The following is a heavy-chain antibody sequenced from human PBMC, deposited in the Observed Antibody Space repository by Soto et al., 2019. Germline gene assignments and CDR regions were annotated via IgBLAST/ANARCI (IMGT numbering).Heavy chain of an antibody. V-gene: IGHV3-23*01. D-gene: IGHD4-4*01. CDR3: AKGHSDYQGDYNYYGMDV. CDR2: STGAGGST. CDR1: GFPFSSYA. J-gene: IGHJ6*02. Sequence: GGSLRLSCAASGFPFSSYAISWVRQAPGKGLEWVAASTGAGGSTYKVDSEKGRFTISRDNSKKTVYLQLDGLRAEDTAIYYCAKGHSDYQGDYNYYGMDVWGQGTTVTVSS.